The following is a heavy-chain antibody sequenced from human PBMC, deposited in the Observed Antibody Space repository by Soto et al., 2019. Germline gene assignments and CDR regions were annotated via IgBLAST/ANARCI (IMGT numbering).Heavy chain of an antibody. Sequence: GGSLRLSCAASGFIFSNYGMHWVRQAPGKGLEWVAVISYDETNRYYGDSVKGRFTISRDNSKNTLYLQMTSLRAEDTAVYYCAKKGMVGISAGAFDVWGQGTMVTVSS. D-gene: IGHD1-26*01. V-gene: IGHV3-30*18. CDR3: AKKGMVGISAGAFDV. CDR2: ISYDETNR. CDR1: GFIFSNYG. J-gene: IGHJ3*01.